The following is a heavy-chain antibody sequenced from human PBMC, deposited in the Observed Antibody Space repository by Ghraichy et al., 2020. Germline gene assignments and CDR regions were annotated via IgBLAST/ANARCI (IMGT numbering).Heavy chain of an antibody. CDR2: INSDGSST. CDR1: GFTFSSYW. Sequence: LSLTCAASGFTFSSYWMHWVRQAPGKGLVWVSRINSDGSSTSYADSVKGRFTISRDNAKNTLYLQMNSLRAEDTAVYYCARGSPFSSYFDYWGQGTLVTVSS. D-gene: IGHD2-2*01. V-gene: IGHV3-74*01. J-gene: IGHJ4*02. CDR3: ARGSPFSSYFDY.